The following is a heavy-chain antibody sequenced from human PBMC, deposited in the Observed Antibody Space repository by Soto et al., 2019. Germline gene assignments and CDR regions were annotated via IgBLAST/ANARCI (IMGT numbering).Heavy chain of an antibody. J-gene: IGHJ4*02. CDR2: IDYSGST. D-gene: IGHD3-22*01. V-gene: IGHV4-30-4*01. CDR3: ASYYDSSGYQALDY. Sequence: SETLSLTCIVSGGSIDSGDYYWSWIRQSPGKGLEWIGYIDYSGSTYYNPSLKSPISMSLDTSKNQFSLKMHSVTAADTAVYYCASYYDSSGYQALDYWGRGILVTVSS. CDR1: GGSIDSGDYY.